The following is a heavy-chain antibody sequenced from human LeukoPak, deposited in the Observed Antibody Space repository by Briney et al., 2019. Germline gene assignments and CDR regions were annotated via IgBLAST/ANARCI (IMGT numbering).Heavy chain of an antibody. J-gene: IGHJ4*02. Sequence: GGSLRLSCAASGNYWMHWVRQVPGKGLVWVSHINSDGSWTSYADSVKGRFTISKDNAKNTVYLQMNSLRAEDTAVYYCAKDFYGDYVSTFDYWGQGTLVTVSS. V-gene: IGHV3-74*01. CDR1: GNYW. D-gene: IGHD4-17*01. CDR2: INSDGSWT. CDR3: AKDFYGDYVSTFDY.